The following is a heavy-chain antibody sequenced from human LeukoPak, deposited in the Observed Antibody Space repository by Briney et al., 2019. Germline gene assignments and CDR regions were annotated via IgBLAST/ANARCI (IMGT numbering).Heavy chain of an antibody. V-gene: IGHV3-48*01. J-gene: IGHJ6*03. D-gene: IGHD3-3*02. Sequence: GGSLRLSCAASGFTFSSYSMNWVRQAPGKGLEWVSYISSSSSTIYYADSVKGRFTISRDNAKNSLYLQMNSLRAEDTAVYYCARAFYPGYYSYMAVWGKGTTVTVSS. CDR2: ISSSSSTI. CDR1: GFTFSSYS. CDR3: ARAFYPGYYSYMAV.